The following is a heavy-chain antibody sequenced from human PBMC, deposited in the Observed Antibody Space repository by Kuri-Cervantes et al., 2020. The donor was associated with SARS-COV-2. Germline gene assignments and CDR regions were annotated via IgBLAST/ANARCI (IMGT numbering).Heavy chain of an antibody. D-gene: IGHD3-10*01. CDR2: IYYSGST. CDR3: ARVGGNWELPFDY. V-gene: IGHV4-39*07. J-gene: IGHJ4*02. CDR1: GGSISSSSYY. Sequence: SETLSLTCTVSGGSISSSSYYWGWIRQPPGKGLEWIGSIYYSGSTYYNPSFKSRVTISVDTSKNQFSLKLSSVTAADTAVYYCARVGGNWELPFDYWGQGTLVTVSS.